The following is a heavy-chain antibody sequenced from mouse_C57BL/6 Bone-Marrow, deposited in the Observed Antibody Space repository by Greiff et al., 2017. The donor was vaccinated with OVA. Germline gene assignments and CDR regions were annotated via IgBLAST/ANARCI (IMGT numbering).Heavy chain of an antibody. CDR1: GYSITSDY. J-gene: IGHJ4*01. Sequence: EVHLVESGPGLAKPSQTLSLTCSVTGYSITSDYWNWIRKFPGNKLEYMGYISYSGSTYYNPSLKSRISITRDTSKNQYYLQLNSVTTEDTATYYCARDPDYYGSRSYAMDYWGQGTSVTVSS. D-gene: IGHD1-1*01. CDR2: ISYSGST. CDR3: ARDPDYYGSRSYAMDY. V-gene: IGHV3-8*01.